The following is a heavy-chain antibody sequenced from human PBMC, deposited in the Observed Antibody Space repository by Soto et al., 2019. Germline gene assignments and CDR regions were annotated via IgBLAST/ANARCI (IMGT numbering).Heavy chain of an antibody. CDR1: GGSISSGGYY. J-gene: IGHJ6*02. V-gene: IGHV4-31*03. CDR3: ARWKYSSSWFYYYYGMDV. CDR2: IYYSGST. D-gene: IGHD6-13*01. Sequence: PSVTMSVTCTVSGGSISSGGYYCSRNRKHPGKGLEWIGYIYYSGSTYYNPSLKSRVTISVDTSKNQFSLKLSSVTAADTAVYYCARWKYSSSWFYYYYGMDVWGQGTTVTVSS.